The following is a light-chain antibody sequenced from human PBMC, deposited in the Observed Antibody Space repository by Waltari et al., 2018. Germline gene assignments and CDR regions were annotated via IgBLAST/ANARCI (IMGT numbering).Light chain of an antibody. V-gene: IGKV3-11*01. CDR3: QQRSKWPPT. Sequence: EIVLAQSPATLSLSPGKRATLSCRASQSIRSYLAWYQQNPGQAPSLLIYDASHRATGIPARFSGSGAGTDFTLTISSLEPEDFAVYDCQQRSKWPPTFGQGTRLEIK. J-gene: IGKJ5*01. CDR2: DAS. CDR1: QSIRSY.